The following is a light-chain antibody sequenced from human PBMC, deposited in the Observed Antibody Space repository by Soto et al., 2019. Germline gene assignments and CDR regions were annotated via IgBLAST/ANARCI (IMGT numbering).Light chain of an antibody. Sequence: DIVMTQSPATLSVAPGERVTFSCRASQGVSRKLAWYQHKPGQAPRLLIYDASKRATGIPARFSGSGSGTDFTLTISSLEPEDSAVYYCQQYHKWPPITFGRGTRLEIK. CDR1: QGVSRK. J-gene: IGKJ5*01. V-gene: IGKV3D-15*01. CDR2: DAS. CDR3: QQYHKWPPIT.